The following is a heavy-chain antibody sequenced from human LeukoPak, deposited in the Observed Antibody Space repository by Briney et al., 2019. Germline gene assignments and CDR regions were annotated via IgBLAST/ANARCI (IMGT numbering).Heavy chain of an antibody. V-gene: IGHV4-59*11. CDR3: ARAAGYGLDV. CDR1: GDSISNHH. Sequence: SETLSLTCSVSGDSISNHHCNWIRQPPGKGLEWIGYVHYSGSTNHNPSLKSRVTTSVDTSQNQCSLRLSSVTAADTAVYYCARAAGYGLDVWGRGTTVIVSS. J-gene: IGHJ6*02. CDR2: VHYSGST. D-gene: IGHD6-13*01.